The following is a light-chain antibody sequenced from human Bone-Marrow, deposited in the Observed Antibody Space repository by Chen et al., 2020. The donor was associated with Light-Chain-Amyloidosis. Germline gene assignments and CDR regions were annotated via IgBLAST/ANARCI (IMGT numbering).Light chain of an antibody. V-gene: IGLV3-21*02. CDR3: QVWNSGSDHPGA. J-gene: IGLJ3*02. Sequence: SYVVSQPPSVSVAPGQTARITCGGNNIGGKRVHWYQKKPGQAPVLVVHDDDDRPSGIPVRFPASSSGNTASLTRIRVGVGDEADYYCQVWNSGSDHPGAFGGGTKLTVL. CDR2: DDD. CDR1: NIGGKR.